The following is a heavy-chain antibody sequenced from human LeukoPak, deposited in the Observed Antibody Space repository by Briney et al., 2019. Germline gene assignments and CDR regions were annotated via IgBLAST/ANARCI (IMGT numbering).Heavy chain of an antibody. V-gene: IGHV1-69*13. D-gene: IGHD5-12*01. CDR2: IIPIFGTA. CDR1: GYTFTSYA. Sequence: ASVKVSCKASGYTFTSYAISWVRQAPGQGLEWMGGIIPIFGTANYAQKFQGRVTITADESTSTAYMELSSLRSEDTAVYYCARGKSGYDYPSFDYWGQGTLVTVSS. J-gene: IGHJ4*02. CDR3: ARGKSGYDYPSFDY.